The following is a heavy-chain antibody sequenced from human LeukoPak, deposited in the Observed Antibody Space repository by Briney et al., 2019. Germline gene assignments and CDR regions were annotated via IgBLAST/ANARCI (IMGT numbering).Heavy chain of an antibody. D-gene: IGHD6-6*01. Sequence: SETLSLTCNVSGGSISSGGDYWNWIRQNPGKGLEWLGYISYSGSTYYNPSLKSRVTISVETSKNQFSLKLRSATAADTAVYYCARGLYSIVEYWGQGTLVTVSS. CDR2: ISYSGST. CDR3: ARGLYSIVEY. CDR1: GGSISSGGDY. J-gene: IGHJ4*02. V-gene: IGHV4-31*03.